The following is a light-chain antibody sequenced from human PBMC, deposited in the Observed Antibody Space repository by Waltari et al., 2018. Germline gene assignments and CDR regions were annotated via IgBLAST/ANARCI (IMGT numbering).Light chain of an antibody. CDR1: QSHIGSNS. Sequence: QSVLTQPPSASGTPGQRVPLSCSASQSHIGSNSFSLYQQLPGTAPKLLIYRNNQRPSGVPDRFSGSKSGTSASLAISGLRSEDEADYYCAAWDDSLSGRVFGGGTKVTVL. V-gene: IGLV1-47*01. CDR3: AAWDDSLSGRV. J-gene: IGLJ3*02. CDR2: RNN.